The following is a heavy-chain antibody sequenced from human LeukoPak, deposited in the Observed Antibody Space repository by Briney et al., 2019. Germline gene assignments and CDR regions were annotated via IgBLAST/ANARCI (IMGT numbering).Heavy chain of an antibody. CDR3: AKMWDPFDY. CDR2: ISYDGSNK. J-gene: IGHJ4*02. D-gene: IGHD1-26*01. Sequence: GGSLRLSCAASGFTFSSYGMHWVRQAPGKGLEWVAVISYDGSNKYYADSVKGRFTISRDNSKNTLYLQMNSLRAEDTAVYYCAKMWDPFDYWGQGTLVTVSS. V-gene: IGHV3-30*18. CDR1: GFTFSSYG.